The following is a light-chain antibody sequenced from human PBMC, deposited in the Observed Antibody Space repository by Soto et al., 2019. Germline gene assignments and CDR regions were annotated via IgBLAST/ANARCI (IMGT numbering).Light chain of an antibody. V-gene: IGLV1-47*02. CDR3: ETWDDSLSGSYV. CDR1: TSNVGSNY. Sequence: QSVLTQAPSASGTAGQRVTISCSGSTSNVGSNYVSWYQHLPGTAPKVLIYSDNQRPSGVPDRFSGSKSGTSASLAISGLRSEDEADYYCETWDDSLSGSYVFGTGTKLTVL. J-gene: IGLJ1*01. CDR2: SDN.